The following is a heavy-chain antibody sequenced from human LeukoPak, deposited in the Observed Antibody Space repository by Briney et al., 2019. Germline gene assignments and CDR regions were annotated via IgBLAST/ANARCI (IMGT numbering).Heavy chain of an antibody. D-gene: IGHD3-10*01. CDR3: ARGCGSGPFQTT. V-gene: IGHV1-2*02. Sequence: ASVKVSCKASGYTFTGYYMHWVRQAPGQGLEWMGWINPNSGGTNYAQKFQGRVTMTRDTSINTAYMELSRLRSDDTAVYYCARGCGSGPFQTTWGQGTLVTVSS. CDR2: INPNSGGT. J-gene: IGHJ4*02. CDR1: GYTFTGYY.